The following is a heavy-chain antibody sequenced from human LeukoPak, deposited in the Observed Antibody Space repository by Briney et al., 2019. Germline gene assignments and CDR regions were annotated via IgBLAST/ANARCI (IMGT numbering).Heavy chain of an antibody. Sequence: SETLSLTCAVYGGSFSGYYWSWIRQPPGKGLEWIGEINHSGSTNYNPSLKSRVTISVDTSKNQFSLKLSSVTAADTAVYYCAREDDYYDSSGHDYWGQGTLVTVSS. CDR2: INHSGST. J-gene: IGHJ4*02. CDR3: AREDDYYDSSGHDY. D-gene: IGHD3-22*01. V-gene: IGHV4-34*01. CDR1: GGSFSGYY.